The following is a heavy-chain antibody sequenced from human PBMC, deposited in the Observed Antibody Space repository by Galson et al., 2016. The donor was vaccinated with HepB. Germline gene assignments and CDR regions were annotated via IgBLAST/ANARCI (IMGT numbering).Heavy chain of an antibody. CDR1: GDALRNLA. V-gene: IGHV1-69*06. CDR3: AREGDGAYFDY. Sequence: SVKVSCKASGDALRNLAISWVRQAPGQGLEWMGGIVPIIGTGNYAQKFQDRLTIVADKSTSTNYMELRSLRSEDTAVYYCAREGDGAYFDYWGQGTLVSGSS. CDR2: IVPIIGTG. D-gene: IGHD3-16*01. J-gene: IGHJ4*02.